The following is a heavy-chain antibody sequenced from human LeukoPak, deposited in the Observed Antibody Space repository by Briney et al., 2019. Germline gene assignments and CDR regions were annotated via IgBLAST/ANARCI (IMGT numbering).Heavy chain of an antibody. CDR2: VYHSGST. CDR3: ARVSCSGGSCYLDY. J-gene: IGHJ4*02. V-gene: IGHV4-4*02. CDR1: GGSISSSNW. Sequence: SGTLSLTCAVSGGSISSSNWWSWVRQPPGKGLEWIGEVYHSGSTNYNPSLKSRVTMSVDKSKNQFSLKLSSVTAADTAVYYCARVSCSGGSCYLDYWGQGTLVTVSS. D-gene: IGHD2-15*01.